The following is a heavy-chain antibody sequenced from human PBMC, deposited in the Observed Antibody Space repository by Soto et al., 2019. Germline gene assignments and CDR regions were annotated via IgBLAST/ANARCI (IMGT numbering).Heavy chain of an antibody. CDR1: GFTFSSYA. Sequence: PGGSLRLSCAASGFTFSSYAMSWVRQAPGKGLEWVSAISGSGGSTYYADSVKGRFTISRDNSKNTLYLQMNSLRAEDTAVYYCAKTVSQQWLVARDAFDIWGQGTMVTVSS. J-gene: IGHJ3*02. CDR3: AKTVSQQWLVARDAFDI. CDR2: ISGSGGST. V-gene: IGHV3-23*01. D-gene: IGHD6-19*01.